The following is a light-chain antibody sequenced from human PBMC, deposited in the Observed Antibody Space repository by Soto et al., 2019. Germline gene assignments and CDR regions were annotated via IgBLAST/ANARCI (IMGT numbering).Light chain of an antibody. Sequence: QSVLTQPASVSGSPGQSITISCTGTSSDVGGYNYVSWYQQHPGKAPKLMIYDVSNRPSGVSNRFSGSKSGNTASLTISGLQAEYETDCYCSSYTIRSTPFGTGSKVT. J-gene: IGLJ1*01. V-gene: IGLV2-14*01. CDR2: DVS. CDR3: SSYTIRSTP. CDR1: SSDVGGYNY.